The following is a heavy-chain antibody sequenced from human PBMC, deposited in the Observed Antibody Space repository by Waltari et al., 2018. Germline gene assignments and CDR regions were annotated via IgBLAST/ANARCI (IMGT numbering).Heavy chain of an antibody. V-gene: IGHV3-48*04. CDR2: ISSSSSTI. Sequence: EVQLVESGGGLVQPGGSLRLSCAASGFTFSSYSMNWVRQAPGKGLEWVSYISSSSSTIYYADSVKGRFTISRDNAKNSLYLQMNSLRAEDTAVYYCATHAFGGSFDYWGQGTLVTVSS. CDR1: GFTFSSYS. D-gene: IGHD1-26*01. J-gene: IGHJ4*02. CDR3: ATHAFGGSFDY.